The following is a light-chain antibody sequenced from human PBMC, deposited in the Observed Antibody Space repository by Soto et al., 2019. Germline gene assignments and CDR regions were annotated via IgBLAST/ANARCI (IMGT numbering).Light chain of an antibody. Sequence: SYELTQPPSVSVSPGQTARITCSGDALPKQYAYWYQQKPGQAPVLVIYKDSERPSGIPERFSGSSSGTTVTLTISGVQAEDEADYYCQSADSSGTRGVFGGGTQLPVL. CDR1: ALPKQY. CDR2: KDS. V-gene: IGLV3-25*02. J-gene: IGLJ2*01. CDR3: QSADSSGTRGV.